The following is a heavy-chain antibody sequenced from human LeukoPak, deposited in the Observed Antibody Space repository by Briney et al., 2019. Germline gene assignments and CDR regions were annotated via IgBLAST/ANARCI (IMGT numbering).Heavy chain of an antibody. Sequence: GGSLRLSCVASGFTFSSYWMHWVRQAPGKGLVWVSRINSNGSSTSYADSVKGRFTISRDNAKNTLYLQMNSLRAEDTAVYYCARLSRLGELSLYWGQGTLVTVSS. CDR3: ARLSRLGELSLY. D-gene: IGHD3-16*02. CDR1: GFTFSSYW. CDR2: INSNGSST. V-gene: IGHV3-74*01. J-gene: IGHJ4*02.